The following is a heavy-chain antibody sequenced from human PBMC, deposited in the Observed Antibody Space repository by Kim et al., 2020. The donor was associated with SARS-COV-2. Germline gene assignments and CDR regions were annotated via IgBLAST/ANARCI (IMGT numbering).Heavy chain of an antibody. D-gene: IGHD6-6*01. V-gene: IGHV1-2*06. Sequence: ASVKVSCKGSGYSFTAYYLHWVRQAPGQGPEWMGRINPNTGDTRYAQKFQDRVTMTRDTSSGTAYMELSSLRSDDTAVYYWARPAYSSSFYYYYTDGWG. CDR2: INPNTGDT. CDR3: ARPAYSSSFYYYYTDG. CDR1: GYSFTAYY. J-gene: IGHJ6*03.